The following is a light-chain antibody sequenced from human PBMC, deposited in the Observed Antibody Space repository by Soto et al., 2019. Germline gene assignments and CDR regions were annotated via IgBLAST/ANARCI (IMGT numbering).Light chain of an antibody. V-gene: IGKV3-11*01. J-gene: IGKJ4*01. CDR1: QSVSSY. Sequence: EIVLTQSPVTLSLSPGERATLSCRASQSVSSYLAWYQQKPGQAPRLLIYDASNRATGIPARFSGSGSGTDFTLTISSLEPEDSAVYYCQQYGSSPTFGGGTKVDIK. CDR3: QQYGSSPT. CDR2: DAS.